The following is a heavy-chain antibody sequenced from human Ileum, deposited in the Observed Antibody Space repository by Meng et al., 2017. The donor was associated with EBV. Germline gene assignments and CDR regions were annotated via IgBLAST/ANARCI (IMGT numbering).Heavy chain of an antibody. D-gene: IGHD2-8*01. V-gene: IGHV4-4*02. CDR2: IYHSGST. J-gene: IGHJ4*02. CDR3: ARTGVGLAFDY. Sequence: QVRLREWGPGLVKSSGTLSLSCGVSVDSMTNNNWWTWVRQPPGKGLEWIGEIYHSGSTNYNPSLQSRATISVDMSKKQFSLKLRSVTAADTAVYYCARTGVGLAFDYWGLGTLVTVSS. CDR1: VDSMTNNNW.